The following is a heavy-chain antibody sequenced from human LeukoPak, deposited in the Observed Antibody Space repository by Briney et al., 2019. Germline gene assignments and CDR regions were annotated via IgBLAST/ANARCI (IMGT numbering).Heavy chain of an antibody. D-gene: IGHD3-22*01. J-gene: IGHJ4*02. CDR1: GFTFSDYY. CDR2: ISSSCSTI. Sequence: GVSLTLSCAASGFTFSDYYMSWIRQAPGKGLEWVSYISSSCSTIYYADSVKGRFTISRDNAKNSLYLQMNSLRAEDTAVYYCASGGYYYVNFDYWGQGTLVTVSS. V-gene: IGHV3-11*01. CDR3: ASGGYYYVNFDY.